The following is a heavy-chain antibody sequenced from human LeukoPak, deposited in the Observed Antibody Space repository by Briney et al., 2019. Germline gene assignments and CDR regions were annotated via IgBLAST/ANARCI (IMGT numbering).Heavy chain of an antibody. V-gene: IGHV4-34*01. D-gene: IGHD3-3*01. CDR2: INHHGDT. CDR1: GFTFSSYS. Sequence: PGGSLRLSCAASGFTFSSYSMNWVRQSPGKGLEWIGEINHHGDTNYNPSFKSRVTISLDTSKNQFSVKLTSVTAADTAIYYCARVVAAFGYYMDVWGKGTTVTVSS. CDR3: ARVVAAFGYYMDV. J-gene: IGHJ6*03.